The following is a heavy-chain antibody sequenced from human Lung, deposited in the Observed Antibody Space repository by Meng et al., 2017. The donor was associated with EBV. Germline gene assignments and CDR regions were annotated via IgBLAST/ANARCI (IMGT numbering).Heavy chain of an antibody. J-gene: IGHJ4*02. D-gene: IGHD3-10*01. Sequence: QRQLQEPGPGSVPPYPALSSTCIVSGGSVISGGYYWSWIRQQPGKGLEWIGYIYYTGSSFYNPSLKSRVTISVDTSKNQFSLNLSSVTAADTAVYYCANAGRFGESLGDYWGQGILVTVSS. CDR2: IYYTGSS. CDR3: ANAGRFGESLGDY. V-gene: IGHV4-31*03. CDR1: GGSVISGGYY.